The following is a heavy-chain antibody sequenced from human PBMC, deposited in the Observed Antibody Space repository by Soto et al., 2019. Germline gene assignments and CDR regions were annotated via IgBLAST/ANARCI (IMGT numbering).Heavy chain of an antibody. CDR1: GGSISSGGYY. CDR2: IYYSGST. V-gene: IGHV4-31*03. J-gene: IGHJ4*02. Sequence: QVQLQESGPGLVKPSQTLSLTCTVSGGSISSGGYYWSWIRQHPGKGLEWIGYIYYSGSTYYNPSLKSRVTISVHTSKNQCSLKLSSVTAADTAVYYCARTGERWILGYYFDYWGQGTLVTVSS. D-gene: IGHD2-2*03. CDR3: ARTGERWILGYYFDY.